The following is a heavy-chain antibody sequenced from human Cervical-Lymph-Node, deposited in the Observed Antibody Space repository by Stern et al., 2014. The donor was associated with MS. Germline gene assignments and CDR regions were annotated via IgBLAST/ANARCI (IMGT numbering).Heavy chain of an antibody. Sequence: VHLVESGAEVKKPGSSVKVSCKTSGGTFSNYAISWVRQAPGQGLEWMGGITPIFDATNYAQKFQGRITITADESTRTAYMELSCLRSDDTAMYYCARGDSEAPIYYFDYWGQGTLVTVSS. CDR2: ITPIFDAT. CDR3: ARGDSEAPIYYFDY. D-gene: IGHD2-21*01. V-gene: IGHV1-69*01. CDR1: GGTFSNYA. J-gene: IGHJ4*02.